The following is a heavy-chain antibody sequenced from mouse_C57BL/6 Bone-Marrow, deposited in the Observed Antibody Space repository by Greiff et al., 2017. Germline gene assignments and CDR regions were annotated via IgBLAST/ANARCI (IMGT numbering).Heavy chain of an antibody. V-gene: IGHV5-4*03. Sequence: EVKLVESGGGLVKPGGSLKLSCAASGFTFSSYAMSWVRQTPEKRLEWVATISDGGSYTYYPDNVKGRFTISRDNAKNNLYLQMSHLKSEDTAMYYCASYGSSYYYAMDYWGQGTSVTVSS. CDR3: ASYGSSYYYAMDY. CDR1: GFTFSSYA. D-gene: IGHD1-1*01. J-gene: IGHJ4*01. CDR2: ISDGGSYT.